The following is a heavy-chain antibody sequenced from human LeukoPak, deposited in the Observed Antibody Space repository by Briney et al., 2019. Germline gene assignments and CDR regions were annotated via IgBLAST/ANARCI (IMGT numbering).Heavy chain of an antibody. Sequence: SETLSLTCTVSGNSISSGYYWGWIRQPPGKGLEWIGRIYTSGNTNYNPSLKSRVTISVDTSKNQFSLKLSSVTAPDTAVYYCARGYGTTNFDYWGQGTLVTVSS. J-gene: IGHJ4*02. D-gene: IGHD2/OR15-2a*01. CDR3: ARGYGTTNFDY. CDR1: GNSISSGYY. CDR2: IYTSGNT. V-gene: IGHV4-38-2*02.